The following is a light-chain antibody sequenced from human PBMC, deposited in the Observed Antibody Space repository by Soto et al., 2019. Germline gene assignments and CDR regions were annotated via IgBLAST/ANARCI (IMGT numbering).Light chain of an antibody. Sequence: GLTQSPANVSLSPGERATLSCRASQSVTKSLAWYQQKPGQAPRLLIFATSHRATDIPTRFSGSGSETDFTLTISSLQSEDFAVYYCQQYNNWPRTFGQGTKVDI. CDR3: QQYNNWPRT. J-gene: IGKJ1*01. CDR1: QSVTKS. CDR2: ATS. V-gene: IGKV3-11*01.